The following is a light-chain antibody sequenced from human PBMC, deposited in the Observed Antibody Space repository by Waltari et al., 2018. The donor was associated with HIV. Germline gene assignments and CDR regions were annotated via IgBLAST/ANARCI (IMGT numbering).Light chain of an antibody. CDR3: GSSTNSNIVL. V-gene: IGLV2-14*01. Sequence: QSALTQTASVSASPGQSITISCTGINNAIGADKSVSWYQQHPGKLPKRLSYDVTNRPAVVSGRFSGSKSVNTASLTISWLQPDDEAEYYCGSSTNSNIVLFGGGTKLTVL. CDR1: NNAIGADKS. J-gene: IGLJ2*01. CDR2: DVT.